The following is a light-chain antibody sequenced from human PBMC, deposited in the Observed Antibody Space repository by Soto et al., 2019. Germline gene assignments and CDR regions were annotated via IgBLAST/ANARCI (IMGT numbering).Light chain of an antibody. CDR3: QQYGSSGT. CDR1: QSINRH. J-gene: IGKJ1*01. V-gene: IGKV3-20*01. Sequence: EIVLTQSPATLSLSPGERATLSCRASQSINRHLAWYRQKPGQAPRLLIYDASNRATGIPDRFSGSGSGTGFTLTISRLEPEDFAVYYCQQYGSSGTFGQGTKVDIK. CDR2: DAS.